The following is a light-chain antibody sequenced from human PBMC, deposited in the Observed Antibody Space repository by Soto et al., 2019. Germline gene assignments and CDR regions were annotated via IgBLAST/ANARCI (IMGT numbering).Light chain of an antibody. J-gene: IGLJ2*01. Sequence: SELTQPPSVSVAPGKTARITCGGNNIGSKSVHWYQQKPGQAPVLVIYYDSDRPSGIPERFSGSNSGNTATLTISRVEAGDEADYYCQVWDSSSDHVVFGGGTKLTVL. CDR1: NIGSKS. V-gene: IGLV3-21*04. CDR2: YDS. CDR3: QVWDSSSDHVV.